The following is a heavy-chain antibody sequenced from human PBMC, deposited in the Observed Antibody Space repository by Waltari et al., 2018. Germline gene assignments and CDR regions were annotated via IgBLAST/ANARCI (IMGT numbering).Heavy chain of an antibody. CDR3: ARGKFTAFDI. Sequence: QVQLQQSGPGLVKPSQTLSLNCAVSGDSLFTTSVAWNWIRQSPSRGLEWLGRTYSRSQWRNDYALSVKGRITVNPDTSKNHFSLQLDSVTPDDTAVYYCARGKFTAFDIWGQGTMVTVSS. V-gene: IGHV6-1*01. CDR1: GDSLFTTSVA. CDR2: TYSRSQWRN. J-gene: IGHJ3*02.